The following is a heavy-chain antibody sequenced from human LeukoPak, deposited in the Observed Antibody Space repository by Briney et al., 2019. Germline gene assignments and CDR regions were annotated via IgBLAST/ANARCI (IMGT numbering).Heavy chain of an antibody. CDR1: GGSFSGYY. J-gene: IGHJ4*02. D-gene: IGHD3-22*01. Sequence: KASETLSLTCAVYGGSFSGYYWSWIRQPPGKGLEWIGEINHSGSTNYNPSLKSRVTISVDTSKNQFSLKLSSVTAADTAVYYCARGLSYYDSSGYPNWGRGTLVTVSS. V-gene: IGHV4-34*01. CDR2: INHSGST. CDR3: ARGLSYYDSSGYPN.